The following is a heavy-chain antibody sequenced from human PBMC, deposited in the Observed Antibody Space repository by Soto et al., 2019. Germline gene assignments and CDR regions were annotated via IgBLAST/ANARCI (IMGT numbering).Heavy chain of an antibody. J-gene: IGHJ4*02. CDR2: IWYDGSNK. CDR3: ARNTLRTGWYPDY. CDR1: GFTFSSYG. Sequence: GGFLRLYCAEPGFTFSSYGMHWVRQAPGKGLEWVAVIWYDGSNKYYADSVKGRFTISRDNSKNTLYLQMNSLRAEDTAVYYCARNTLRTGWYPDYWAPGPPLTVSS. D-gene: IGHD6-19*01. V-gene: IGHV3-33*01.